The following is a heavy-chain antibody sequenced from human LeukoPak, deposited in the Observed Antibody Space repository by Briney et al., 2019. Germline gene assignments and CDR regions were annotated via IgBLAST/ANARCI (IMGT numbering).Heavy chain of an antibody. Sequence: GASVKVSCKASGDNFTGYYMQWVRQAPGKGLEWMGWIYPNSGGTNYAQKFQGRVTMTRDTSISTAYMELSRLRSDDTAVYYCARSDQFPYYMDVWGKGTTVTVSS. V-gene: IGHV1-2*02. CDR3: ARSDQFPYYMDV. CDR2: IYPNSGGT. D-gene: IGHD2-2*01. CDR1: GDNFTGYY. J-gene: IGHJ6*03.